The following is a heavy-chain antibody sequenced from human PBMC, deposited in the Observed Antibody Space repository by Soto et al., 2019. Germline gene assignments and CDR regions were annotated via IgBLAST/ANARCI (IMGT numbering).Heavy chain of an antibody. V-gene: IGHV3-30-3*01. J-gene: IGHJ6*02. CDR2: ISYEGSNK. D-gene: IGHD3-3*01. CDR3: ARGYFDFWSGYQASPYGMDV. Sequence: PVGSLRLACASSGFTVIIYAMHGSRQAPGKGLDWVAVISYEGSNKYYADSGKGRFTYSRDNSKNTLYPQMNSLRAEDTAVYYCARGYFDFWSGYQASPYGMDVWGQGTTVTVSS. CDR1: GFTVIIYA.